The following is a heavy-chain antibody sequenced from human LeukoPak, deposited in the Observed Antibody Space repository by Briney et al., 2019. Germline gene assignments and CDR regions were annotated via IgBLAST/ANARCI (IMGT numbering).Heavy chain of an antibody. V-gene: IGHV1-18*01. D-gene: IGHD1-26*01. CDR2: ISAYNGNT. CDR3: ARGPLFGWELRPFDP. CDR1: GYTFTSYG. J-gene: IGHJ5*02. Sequence: ASVKVSCKASGYTFTSYGISWVRQAPGQGLEWMGWISAYNGNTNYAQKLQGRVTMTTDTSTSTAYMELRSLRYDDTAVYYCARGPLFGWELRPFDPWGQGTLVTVSS.